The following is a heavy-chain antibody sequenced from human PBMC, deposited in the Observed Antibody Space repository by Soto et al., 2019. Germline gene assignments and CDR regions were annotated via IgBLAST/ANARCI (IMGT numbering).Heavy chain of an antibody. CDR2: ISSSGSTI. CDR3: ARFEQQLVFGWFDP. J-gene: IGHJ5*02. V-gene: IGHV3-48*03. CDR1: GFTFSSYE. Sequence: PGGSLRLSCAASGFTFSSYEMNWVRQAPGKGLEWVSYISSSGSTIYYADSVKGRFTISRDNAKNSLYLQMNSLRAEDTAVYYCARFEQQLVFGWFDPWGQGTLVTVSS. D-gene: IGHD6-13*01.